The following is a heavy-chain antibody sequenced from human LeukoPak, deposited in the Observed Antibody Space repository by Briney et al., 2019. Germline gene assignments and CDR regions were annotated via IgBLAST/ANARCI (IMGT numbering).Heavy chain of an antibody. Sequence: PGGPLRLSCAAAGLTFSTYAMHWVRQATGKGLEWVAFIWPDGIKMYYADSVKGRFAISRENSKNTVYLQMNDLRPEDTALYFCAKISSSAESNFDYWGQGSLLTVSS. J-gene: IGHJ4*02. D-gene: IGHD6-25*01. CDR2: IWPDGIKM. CDR3: AKISSSAESNFDY. V-gene: IGHV3-30*02. CDR1: GLTFSTYA.